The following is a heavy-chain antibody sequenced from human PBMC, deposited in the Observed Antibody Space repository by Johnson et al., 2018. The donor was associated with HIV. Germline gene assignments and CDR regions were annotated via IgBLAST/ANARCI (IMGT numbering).Heavy chain of an antibody. CDR1: GFIFSDYY. Sequence: VQLVESGGGVVQPGRSLRLSCAASGFIFSDYYLSWIRQAPGKGLEWVGRIKRKTDGGTIDYAAPVKGRFTISRDDSKNTVYLQMNSLKTEDTAVYYCAKDSGDYGVVRDDFDIWGQGTMVTFSS. D-gene: IGHD4-17*01. J-gene: IGHJ3*02. CDR3: AKDSGDYGVVRDDFDI. V-gene: IGHV3-15*01. CDR2: IKRKTDGGTI.